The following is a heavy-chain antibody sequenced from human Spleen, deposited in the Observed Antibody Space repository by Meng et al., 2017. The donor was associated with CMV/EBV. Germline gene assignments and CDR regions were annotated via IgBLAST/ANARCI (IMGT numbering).Heavy chain of an antibody. CDR3: ARDTGTTPSLPYGMDV. V-gene: IGHV4-39*02. CDR1: GGSISSSPYY. Sequence: SETLSLTCTVSGGSISSSPYYWAWIRQPPGKGLEWIGSIYYSGSTYYNASLNSRVTMSVDTSKNHFSLKLTSVTAADTAVYYCARDTGTTPSLPYGMDVWGQGTTVTVSS. CDR2: IYYSGST. D-gene: IGHD1-1*01. J-gene: IGHJ6*02.